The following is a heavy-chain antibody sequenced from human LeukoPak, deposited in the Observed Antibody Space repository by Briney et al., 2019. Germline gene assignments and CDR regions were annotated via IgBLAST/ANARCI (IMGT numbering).Heavy chain of an antibody. CDR2: ISAYNGNT. Sequence: GASVKVSCKASGYTFTSYGISWVRQAPGQGLEWMGWISAYNGNTNYAQKLQGRVTMTTDTSTSTAYMELRSLRSDDTAVYYCARVRGTSYDFWSGYHDAFDIWGQGTMVTVSS. V-gene: IGHV1-18*01. CDR3: ARVRGTSYDFWSGYHDAFDI. CDR1: GYTFTSYG. D-gene: IGHD3-3*01. J-gene: IGHJ3*02.